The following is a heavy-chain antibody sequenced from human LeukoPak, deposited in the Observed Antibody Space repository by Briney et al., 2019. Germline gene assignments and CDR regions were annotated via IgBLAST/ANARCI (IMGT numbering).Heavy chain of an antibody. D-gene: IGHD5-18*01. J-gene: IGHJ6*03. CDR3: ARTTEGGYTYDYFYYYYMDV. CDR2: IYYSGST. V-gene: IGHV4-59*01. CDR1: GCSISSYY. Sequence: SETLSLTCTVYGCSISSYYWGWIRQPPGKGLEWIGYIYYSGSTNYNPSRKSRVTITVDTSKNQFTLELSSVTAADTAVYYCARTTEGGYTYDYFYYYYMDVWGKGTTVTISS.